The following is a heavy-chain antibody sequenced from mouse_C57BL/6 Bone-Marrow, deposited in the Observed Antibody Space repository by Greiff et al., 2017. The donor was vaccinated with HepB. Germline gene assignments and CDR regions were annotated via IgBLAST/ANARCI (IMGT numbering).Heavy chain of an antibody. CDR1: GFTFSSYA. V-gene: IGHV5-4*01. CDR2: ISDGGSYT. Sequence: EVHLVESGGGLVKPGGSLKLSCAASGFTFSSYAMSWVRQTPEKRLEWVATISDGGSYTYYPDNVKGRFTISRDNAKNNLYLQMSHLKSEDTAMYYCARDYYSNYEFAYWGQGTLVTVSA. J-gene: IGHJ3*01. CDR3: ARDYYSNYEFAY. D-gene: IGHD2-5*01.